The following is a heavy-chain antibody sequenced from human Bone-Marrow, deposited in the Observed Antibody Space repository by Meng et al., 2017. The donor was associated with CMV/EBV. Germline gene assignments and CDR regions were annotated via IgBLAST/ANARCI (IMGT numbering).Heavy chain of an antibody. J-gene: IGHJ4*02. D-gene: IGHD2-2*01. Sequence: SETLSLTCAVYGGSFSDYYWTWIRQPPGKGLEWIGEINHSGTTNYNPSLKSRVTISVDTSKNQFSLQLSSVTAADTAVYYCARGRGCSSTSCSVGTSEFDYWGQGTLVTVSS. CDR3: ARGRGCSSTSCSVGTSEFDY. V-gene: IGHV4-34*01. CDR2: INHSGTT. CDR1: GGSFSDYY.